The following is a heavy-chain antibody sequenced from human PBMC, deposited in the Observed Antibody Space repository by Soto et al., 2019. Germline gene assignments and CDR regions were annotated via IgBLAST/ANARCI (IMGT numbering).Heavy chain of an antibody. CDR2: IYWNDDK. CDR1: GFSLSTSGVG. Sequence: QITLKESGPTLVKPTQTLTLTCTFSGFSLSTSGVGVGWIRQPPGKALEWLALIYWNDDKRYSPSLKSRLTITRDTSKNQVVLTMTNMDPVDTATYYCARLQWPGPFDIWGQGTMVTVSS. J-gene: IGHJ3*02. V-gene: IGHV2-5*01. D-gene: IGHD6-19*01. CDR3: ARLQWPGPFDI.